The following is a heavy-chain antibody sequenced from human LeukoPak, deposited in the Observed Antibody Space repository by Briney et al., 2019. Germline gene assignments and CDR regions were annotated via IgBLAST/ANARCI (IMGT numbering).Heavy chain of an antibody. Sequence: GGSLRLSCAASGFTLNDHYMDWVRQAPGKGLEWVGRIKNKRGSYTADYAASVKGRFTLSRDDSQNSLYLQMNSLKIEDTAVYYCRDTATALDYWGQGTLVTVSS. CDR1: GFTLNDHY. J-gene: IGHJ4*02. CDR3: RDTATALDY. V-gene: IGHV3-72*01. D-gene: IGHD6-13*01. CDR2: IKNKRGSYTA.